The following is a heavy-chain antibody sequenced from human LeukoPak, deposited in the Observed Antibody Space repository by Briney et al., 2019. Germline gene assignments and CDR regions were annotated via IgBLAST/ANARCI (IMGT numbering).Heavy chain of an antibody. J-gene: IGHJ4*02. CDR2: INSDGSST. CDR1: RFTFSSYW. Sequence: GGSLRLSCAASRFTFSSYWMHWVRQAPGKGLVWVSRINSDGSSTNYADSMKGRFTISRDNAKNTLYLQLNSLRAEDTAVYYCARDRGEYYFDSWGQGTLVTVSS. V-gene: IGHV3-74*01. CDR3: ARDRGEYYFDS. D-gene: IGHD3-10*01.